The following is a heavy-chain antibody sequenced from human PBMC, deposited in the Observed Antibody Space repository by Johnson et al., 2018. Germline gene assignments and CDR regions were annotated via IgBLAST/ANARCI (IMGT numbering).Heavy chain of an antibody. J-gene: IGHJ3*02. CDR1: GFTFSNFG. CDR2: ISYDGRNK. Sequence: QVQLVESGGGVVQPGRSLRLSCGASGFTFSNFGMHWVRQAPGKGLEWVADISYDGRNKNYADSVKGRFAISRDNYKNTLYVQMDRLGAEDTAVYYCAKDRSVRYSSMWRDAFDSWGPGTMVTVSS. D-gene: IGHD5-18*01. CDR3: AKDRSVRYSSMWRDAFDS. V-gene: IGHV3-30*18.